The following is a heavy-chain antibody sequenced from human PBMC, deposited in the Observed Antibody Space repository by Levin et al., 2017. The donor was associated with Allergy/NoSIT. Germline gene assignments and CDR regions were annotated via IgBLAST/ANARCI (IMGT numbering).Heavy chain of an antibody. V-gene: IGHV1-8*01. Sequence: ASVKVSCKASGYTFTSYDINWVRQATGQGLEWMGWMNPNSGNTGYAQKFQGRVTMTRNTSISTAYMELSSLRSEDTAVYYCARGKWSSSWGNDAFDIWGQGTMVTVSS. CDR2: MNPNSGNT. CDR1: GYTFTSYD. J-gene: IGHJ3*02. D-gene: IGHD6-6*01. CDR3: ARGKWSSSWGNDAFDI.